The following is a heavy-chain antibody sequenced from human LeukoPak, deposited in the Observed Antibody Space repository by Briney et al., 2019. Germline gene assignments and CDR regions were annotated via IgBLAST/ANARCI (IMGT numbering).Heavy chain of an antibody. V-gene: IGHV1-46*01. D-gene: IGHD5-24*01. Sequence: GASVKVSCKASGYTFTSYYMHWVRQAPGQGLEWMGIINPNGGSTSYAQKFQGRVTMTRDMSTSTVYMELSSLRSEDTAVYYCAREYLQLWSIPRDGYNRVFVYWGQGTLVTVSS. J-gene: IGHJ4*02. CDR2: INPNGGST. CDR3: AREYLQLWSIPRDGYNRVFVY. CDR1: GYTFTSYY.